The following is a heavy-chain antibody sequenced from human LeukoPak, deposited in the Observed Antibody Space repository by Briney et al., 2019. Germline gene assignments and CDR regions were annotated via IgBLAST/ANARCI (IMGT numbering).Heavy chain of an antibody. CDR2: IGGSGGRT. CDR3: AKGDYTTYQFDH. D-gene: IGHD2/OR15-2a*01. CDR1: GFTFSTYA. J-gene: IGHJ4*02. Sequence: GGSLRLSCVVSGFTFSTYAMSWVRQAPGKGLEWVSGIGGSGGRTYYVDSVKGRFTISRDNSKNTLYLQMNSLRVEDTAVYYCAKGDYTTYQFDHWGQGTLVTVSS. V-gene: IGHV3-23*01.